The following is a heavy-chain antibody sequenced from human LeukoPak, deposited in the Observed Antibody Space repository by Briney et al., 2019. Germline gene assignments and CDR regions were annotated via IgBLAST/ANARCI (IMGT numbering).Heavy chain of an antibody. CDR1: GFTFSSYW. Sequence: GGSLRLSCAASGFTFSSYWMSWVRQAPGKGLEWVAVISYDGSNKYYADSVKGRFTISRDNSKNTLYLQMNSLRAEDTAVYYCARDRSRLRYFDWLMFYWGQGTLVTVSS. J-gene: IGHJ4*02. D-gene: IGHD3-9*01. CDR3: ARDRSRLRYFDWLMFY. V-gene: IGHV3-30-3*01. CDR2: ISYDGSNK.